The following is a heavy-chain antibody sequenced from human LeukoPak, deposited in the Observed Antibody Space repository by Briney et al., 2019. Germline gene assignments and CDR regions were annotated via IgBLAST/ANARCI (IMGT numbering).Heavy chain of an antibody. CDR1: GGSISSSSYY. V-gene: IGHV4-39*07. J-gene: IGHJ4*02. CDR2: IYYSGST. D-gene: IGHD6-19*01. Sequence: SETLSLTCTVSGGSISSSSYYWGWIRQPPGKGLEWIGSIYYSGSTYYNPSLKSRVTISVDTSKNQFSLKLSSVTAADTAVYYCARDWIRAGLNSSGWYSGWDYWGQGTLVTVSS. CDR3: ARDWIRAGLNSSGWYSGWDY.